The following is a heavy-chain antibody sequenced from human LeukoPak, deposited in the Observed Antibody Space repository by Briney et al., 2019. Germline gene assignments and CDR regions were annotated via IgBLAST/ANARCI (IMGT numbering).Heavy chain of an antibody. CDR1: GFTFSDYT. Sequence: PGGSLRLSCAASGFTFSDYTMTWIRQAPGKGLDWISYISGSARTIYYADSVKGRLTISRDNANNSLYLQLNSLRAEDTAVYYCAREVTIAAPDYWGQGTLVTVSS. J-gene: IGHJ4*02. D-gene: IGHD6-13*01. CDR3: AREVTIAAPDY. V-gene: IGHV3-11*04. CDR2: ISGSARTI.